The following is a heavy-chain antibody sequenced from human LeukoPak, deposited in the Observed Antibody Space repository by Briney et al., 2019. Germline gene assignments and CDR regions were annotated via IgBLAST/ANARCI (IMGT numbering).Heavy chain of an antibody. D-gene: IGHD6-6*01. CDR2: IYYTGST. CDR3: ARHRAYSSSSPFDY. J-gene: IGHJ4*02. Sequence: SETLSLTCSVSGGSLTSYYWSWIRQPPGKGLEWTGYIYYTGSTNYNPSLKSRVTMFVDMSKNQFSLRLSSVTAADTAVYYCARHRAYSSSSPFDYWGQGTLVTVSS. CDR1: GGSLTSYY. V-gene: IGHV4-59*08.